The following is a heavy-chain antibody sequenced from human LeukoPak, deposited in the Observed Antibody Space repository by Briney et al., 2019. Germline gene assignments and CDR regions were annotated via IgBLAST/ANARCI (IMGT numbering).Heavy chain of an antibody. V-gene: IGHV3-23*01. CDR2: IGADSGAI. CDR1: GFTFTNFA. Sequence: PGGSLRLSCAASGFTFTNFAMIWVRQAPGKGLEWVSVIGADSGAIQYADSVKGRFTISRDNSKNTLYLQMNSLRVDDTAVYYCARVSDWLQVDYWGQGTLVTVSS. J-gene: IGHJ4*02. D-gene: IGHD5-24*01. CDR3: ARVSDWLQVDY.